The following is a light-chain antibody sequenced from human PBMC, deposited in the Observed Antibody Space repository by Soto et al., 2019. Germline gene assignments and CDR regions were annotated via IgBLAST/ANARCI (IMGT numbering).Light chain of an antibody. Sequence: EIVMTQSPATLSVSPGERATLSCRASQSVSSNLAWYQQKPCQAPRLLIYGAFTRATGIPARFSGSGSGTEFTLTISSLQSEDFAVYYCQKYNNWPPTFGQGTKLEIK. CDR1: QSVSSN. CDR3: QKYNNWPPT. V-gene: IGKV3-15*01. CDR2: GAF. J-gene: IGKJ2*01.